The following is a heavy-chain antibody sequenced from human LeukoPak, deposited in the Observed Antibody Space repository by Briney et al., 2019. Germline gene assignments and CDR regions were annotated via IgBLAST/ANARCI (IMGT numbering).Heavy chain of an antibody. Sequence: SETLSLTCTVSGGSISSYYWSWIRQPPGKGLEWIGYIYYSGSTNYNPSLKSRVTISVDTSKNQFSLKLSSVTAADTALYYCAKVAFDNWNDEAPFDPWGQGTLVTVSS. CDR2: IYYSGST. J-gene: IGHJ5*02. V-gene: IGHV4-59*12. CDR3: AKVAFDNWNDEAPFDP. CDR1: GGSISSYY. D-gene: IGHD1-1*01.